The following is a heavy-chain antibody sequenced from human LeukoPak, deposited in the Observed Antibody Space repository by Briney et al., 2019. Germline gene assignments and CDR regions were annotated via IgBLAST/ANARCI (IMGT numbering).Heavy chain of an antibody. Sequence: PGGSLRLSCAASGFTFRSYGMHWVRQAPGKGLEWVAVIWYDGSNKYYADSVRGRFTISRDNSKNTLYLQMNSLRAEDTAAYYCARDFTVTTANGFDSWGQGTMVTVSS. J-gene: IGHJ3*02. CDR1: GFTFRSYG. CDR2: IWYDGSNK. V-gene: IGHV3-33*01. D-gene: IGHD4-17*01. CDR3: ARDFTVTTANGFDS.